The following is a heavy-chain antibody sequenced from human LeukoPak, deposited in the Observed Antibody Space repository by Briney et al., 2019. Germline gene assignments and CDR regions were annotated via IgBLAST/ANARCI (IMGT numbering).Heavy chain of an antibody. CDR3: AKVRVLWEIVVLPPAPDNDY. V-gene: IGHV3-23*01. Sequence: GGPLRLSCAASGFTFSTYAMSWVRQAPGKGLEWVSTVGGSGDSTYYTDSVKGRFTISRDNSKNTLYLQMNSLRTEDTAVYFCAKVRVLWEIVVLPPAPDNDYWGQGTLVTVSS. D-gene: IGHD2-2*01. CDR2: VGGSGDST. CDR1: GFTFSTYA. J-gene: IGHJ4*02.